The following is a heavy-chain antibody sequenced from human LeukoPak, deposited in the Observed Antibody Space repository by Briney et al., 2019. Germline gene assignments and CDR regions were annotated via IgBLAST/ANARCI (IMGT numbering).Heavy chain of an antibody. Sequence: GESLKISCAASGFTFSSYSMNWVRQAPGKGLEWVSSISSSSSYIYYADSVKGRFTISRDNAKNSLYLQMNSLRAEDTAVYYCARDRYSSGKKDYWGQGTLVTVSS. V-gene: IGHV3-21*01. CDR3: ARDRYSSGKKDY. D-gene: IGHD6-19*01. CDR1: GFTFSSYS. CDR2: ISSSSSYI. J-gene: IGHJ4*02.